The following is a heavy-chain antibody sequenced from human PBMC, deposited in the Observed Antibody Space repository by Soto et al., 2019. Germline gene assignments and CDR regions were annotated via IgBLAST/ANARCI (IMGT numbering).Heavy chain of an antibody. D-gene: IGHD3-9*01. CDR1: GGSISSGGYY. CDR3: ARYAFLRYFDWLYP. V-gene: IGHV4-31*03. CDR2: IYYSGST. J-gene: IGHJ5*02. Sequence: SETLSLTCTVSGGSISSGGYYWNWIRQHPGKGLEWIGYIYYSGSTYYNPSLKSRVTISVDTSKNQFSLKLSSVTAADTAVYYCARYAFLRYFDWLYPWGQGTLVTVSS.